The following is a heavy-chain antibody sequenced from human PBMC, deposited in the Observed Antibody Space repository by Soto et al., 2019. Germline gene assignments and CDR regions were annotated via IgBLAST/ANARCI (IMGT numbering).Heavy chain of an antibody. Sequence: GGSLRLSCATSGFTFSSYAMHWVRKAPGKGLEWVAVISYDGSNKYYADSVKGRFTISRDNSKNTLYLQMNSLRAEDTAVYYCARSLYSSSSDGGSGLVYWGQGTLVTVSS. CDR3: ARSLYSSSSDGGSGLVY. D-gene: IGHD6-6*01. V-gene: IGHV3-30-3*01. CDR1: GFTFSSYA. J-gene: IGHJ4*02. CDR2: ISYDGSNK.